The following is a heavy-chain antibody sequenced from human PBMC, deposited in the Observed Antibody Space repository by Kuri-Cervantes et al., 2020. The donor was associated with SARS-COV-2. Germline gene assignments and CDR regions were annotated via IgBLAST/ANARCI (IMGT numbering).Heavy chain of an antibody. D-gene: IGHD6-19*01. Sequence: GESLKISCKGSGYSFTSYWIGWVRQMPGKGLEWMGIIYPCDSDTRYSPSFQGQVTISADKSISTAYLQWSSLKASDTAMYYCARLTIRAGYSSGWFLPFDPWGQGTLVTVSS. CDR1: GYSFTSYW. CDR2: IYPCDSDT. V-gene: IGHV5-51*01. CDR3: ARLTIRAGYSSGWFLPFDP. J-gene: IGHJ5*02.